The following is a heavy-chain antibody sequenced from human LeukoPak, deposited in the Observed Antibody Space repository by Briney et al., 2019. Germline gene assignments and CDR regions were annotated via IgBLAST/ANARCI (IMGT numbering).Heavy chain of an antibody. CDR3: ARAGTMIDWDWYFDL. J-gene: IGHJ2*01. D-gene: IGHD3-22*01. V-gene: IGHV4-59*01. CDR2: IYNSGST. CDR1: GGSISSYY. Sequence: SETLSLTCTVSGGSISSYYWSWIWQPPGKGLEWIGYIYNSGSTSYNPSLRSRVTISVDTSKNQFSLKLSSVTAADTAVYYCARAGTMIDWDWYFDLWGRGTLVTVSS.